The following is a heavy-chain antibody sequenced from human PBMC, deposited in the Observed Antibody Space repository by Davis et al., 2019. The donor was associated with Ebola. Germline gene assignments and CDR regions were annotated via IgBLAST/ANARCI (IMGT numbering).Heavy chain of an antibody. D-gene: IGHD4/OR15-4a*01. CDR1: GFTVSSNY. V-gene: IGHV3-66*02. J-gene: IGHJ1*01. Sequence: GESLKTPCAASGFTVSSNYMSWVRQAPGKGLEWVAVIYSSGRTFYADSVKGRFTISRDNSNNTLYLQMDTLRSEDTAVYHCARGISGGTVTMGDWGQGTLVTVSS. CDR2: IYSSGRT. CDR3: ARGISGGTVTMGD.